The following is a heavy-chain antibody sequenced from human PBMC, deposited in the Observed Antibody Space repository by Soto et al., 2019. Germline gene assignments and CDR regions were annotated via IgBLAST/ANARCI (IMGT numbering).Heavy chain of an antibody. CDR1: GFTFSSYS. V-gene: IGHV3-48*04. CDR3: ARGPNFWSGPYGMDV. Sequence: EVQLVESGGGLVQPGGSLRLSCAASGFTFSSYSMNWVRQAPGKGLEWVSYISSSGSTIYYADSVKGRFTISRDNAKNSLYLQMNSLRAEDTAVYYCARGPNFWSGPYGMDVWGQGTTVTVSS. J-gene: IGHJ6*02. D-gene: IGHD3-3*01. CDR2: ISSSGSTI.